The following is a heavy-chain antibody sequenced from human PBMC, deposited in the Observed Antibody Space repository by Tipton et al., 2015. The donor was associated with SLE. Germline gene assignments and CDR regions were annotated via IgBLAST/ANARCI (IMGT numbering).Heavy chain of an antibody. J-gene: IGHJ5*02. CDR2: MYYSGNT. D-gene: IGHD3-3*01. V-gene: IGHV4-39*07. Sequence: TLSLTCTISGDSINSNTFYWGWIRQPPGKGLEWIGSMYYSGNTYYNPSLKTRVTISVDTSKNQFSLKLSSVTAADTAVYYCASRYDFWSGYHLWGQGTLVTVSS. CDR3: ASRYDFWSGYHL. CDR1: GDSINSNTFY.